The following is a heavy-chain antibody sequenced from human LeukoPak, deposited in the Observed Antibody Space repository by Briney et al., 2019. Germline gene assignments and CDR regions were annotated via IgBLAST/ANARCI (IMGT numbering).Heavy chain of an antibody. V-gene: IGHV4-4*09. J-gene: IGHJ6*03. CDR1: GGSISSYY. D-gene: IGHD3-9*01. CDR2: IYTSGST. Sequence: SETLSHTCTVSGGSISSYYWSWIRQPPGKGLEWIGYIYTSGSTNYNPSLKSRVTISVDTSKNQFSLKLSSVTAADTAVYYCARQSPQTGPRSHYYYMDVWGKGTTVTVSS. CDR3: ARQSPQTGPRSHYYYMDV.